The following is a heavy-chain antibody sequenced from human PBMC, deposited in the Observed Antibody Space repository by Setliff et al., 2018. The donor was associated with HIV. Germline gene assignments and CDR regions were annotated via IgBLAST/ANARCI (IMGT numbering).Heavy chain of an antibody. Sequence: GASVKVSCKASGYNFGFYGISWVRQAPGQGLEWMGWVNEDNGDRNFAPSVQGRIALTTDTSTSTAYMDLRSLRSDDTAVYYCARDDRGRVRGVGPFDPWGQGTLVTVSS. D-gene: IGHD3-10*01. J-gene: IGHJ5*02. CDR1: GYNFGFYG. V-gene: IGHV1-18*01. CDR3: ARDDRGRVRGVGPFDP. CDR2: VNEDNGDR.